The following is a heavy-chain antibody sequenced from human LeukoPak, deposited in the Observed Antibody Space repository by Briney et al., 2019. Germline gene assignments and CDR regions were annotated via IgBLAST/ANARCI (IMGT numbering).Heavy chain of an antibody. J-gene: IGHJ4*02. D-gene: IGHD5-18*01. CDR1: GVSISSGSNY. CDR2: IYSSGST. Sequence: SETLSLTCSVSGVSISSGSNYWGWIRQPPGKTLEWIGSIYSSGSTYYTPSLKSRVIILFDTAKNHFSLNLSSVTAADTAVYYCARGQKYRNGYTVTELGSGYFDYWGQGTLVSVSS. CDR3: ARGQKYRNGYTVTELGSGYFDY. V-gene: IGHV4-39*07.